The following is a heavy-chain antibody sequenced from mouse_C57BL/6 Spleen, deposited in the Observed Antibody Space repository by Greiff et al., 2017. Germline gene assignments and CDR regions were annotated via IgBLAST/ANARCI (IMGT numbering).Heavy chain of an antibody. J-gene: IGHJ2*01. Sequence: EVKLQESGGDLVKPGGSLKLSCAASGFTFSSYGMSWVRQTPDKRLEWVATISSGGSYTYYTDSVKGRVTISRDNAKNTLYLQMSSLKSEDTAMYYCARHGGDGDFDYWGQGTTLTVSS. CDR2: ISSGGSYT. V-gene: IGHV5-6*01. CDR3: ARHGGDGDFDY. CDR1: GFTFSSYG.